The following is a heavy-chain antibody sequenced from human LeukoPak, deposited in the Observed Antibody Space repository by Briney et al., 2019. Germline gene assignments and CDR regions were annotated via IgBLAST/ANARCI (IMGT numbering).Heavy chain of an antibody. V-gene: IGHV1-46*01. J-gene: IGHJ4*02. Sequence: ASVKVSCKASGYTFTSYYMHWVRQAPGQGLEWMGIINPSGGSTSYAQKFQGRVTMTRDTSTSTVYMELSSLRSEDTAVYYCARDRVSSRDIVVVTARLDYWGQGTLVTVSS. CDR2: INPSGGST. CDR3: ARDRVSSRDIVVVTARLDY. CDR1: GYTFTSYY. D-gene: IGHD2-21*02.